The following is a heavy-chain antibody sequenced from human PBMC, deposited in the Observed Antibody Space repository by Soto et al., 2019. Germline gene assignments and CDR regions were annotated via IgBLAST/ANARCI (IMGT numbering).Heavy chain of an antibody. Sequence: ASVKVSCKASGYAFTGYYMHWVRQAPGQGLEWMGWINPNSGGTNYAQKFQGRVTMTRDTSISTAYMELSRLRSDDTAVYYCARWPAYYDILTGYPPSYYYYGMDVWGQGTTVTVSS. V-gene: IGHV1-2*02. D-gene: IGHD3-9*01. J-gene: IGHJ6*02. CDR3: ARWPAYYDILTGYPPSYYYYGMDV. CDR2: INPNSGGT. CDR1: GYAFTGYY.